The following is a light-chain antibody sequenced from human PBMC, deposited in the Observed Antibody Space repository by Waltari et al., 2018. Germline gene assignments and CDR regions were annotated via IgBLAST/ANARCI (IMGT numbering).Light chain of an antibody. CDR1: QSLVPVDGNTY. CDR2: WVF. V-gene: IGKV2-30*02. CDR3: MQGTRWPYT. Sequence: VMTQSPVSLSVTLGQAASISCKSSQSLVPVDGNTYLNWFHQRPGQSPRRLIYWVFNRDSGVPDRFSGSGSGTDFTLRISRVEAEDFGVYYCMQGTRWPYTFGQGTKLDIK. J-gene: IGKJ2*01.